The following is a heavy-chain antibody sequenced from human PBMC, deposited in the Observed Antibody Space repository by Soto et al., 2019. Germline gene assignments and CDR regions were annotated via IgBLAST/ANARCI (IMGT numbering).Heavy chain of an antibody. D-gene: IGHD7-27*01. Sequence: PSETLSLTCAVYGGSFSCYYWSWIRQPPGKGLEWIGEINHSGSTNYNPSLKSRVTISVDTSKNQFSLKLSSVTAADTAVYYCAREPSSGYYGMDVWGQGTTVTVSS. CDR3: AREPSSGYYGMDV. J-gene: IGHJ6*02. CDR2: INHSGST. V-gene: IGHV4-34*01. CDR1: GGSFSCYY.